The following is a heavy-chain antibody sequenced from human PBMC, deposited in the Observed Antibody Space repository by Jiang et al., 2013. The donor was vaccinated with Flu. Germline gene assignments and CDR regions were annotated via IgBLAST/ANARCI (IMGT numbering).Heavy chain of an antibody. D-gene: IGHD3-22*01. J-gene: IGHJ5*02. CDR1: GGSISSSSYY. V-gene: IGHV4-39*01. CDR3: ARYYYDSPNWFDP. CDR2: IYYSGST. Sequence: LLKPSETLSLTCTVSGGSISSSSYYWGWIRQPPGKGLEWIGSIYYSGSTYYNPSLKSRVTISVDTSKNQFSLKLSSVTAADTAVYYCARYYYDSPNWFDPWGQGTLVTVSS.